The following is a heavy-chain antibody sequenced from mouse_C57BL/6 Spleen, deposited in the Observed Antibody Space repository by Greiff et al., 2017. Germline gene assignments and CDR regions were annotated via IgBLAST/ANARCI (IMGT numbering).Heavy chain of an antibody. Sequence: VQLQQSGPELVKPGASVKISCKASGYAFSSSWMNWVKQRPGKGLEWIGRIYPGDGDTNYNGKFKGKATLTADKSSSTAYMQLSSLTSEDSAVYFCAREGDDDGYYNRYFDVWGTGTTVTVSS. CDR3: AREGDDDGYYNRYFDV. D-gene: IGHD2-3*01. CDR1: GYAFSSSW. J-gene: IGHJ1*03. V-gene: IGHV1-82*01. CDR2: IYPGDGDT.